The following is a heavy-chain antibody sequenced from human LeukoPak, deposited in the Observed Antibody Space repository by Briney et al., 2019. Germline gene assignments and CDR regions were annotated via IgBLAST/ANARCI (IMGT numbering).Heavy chain of an antibody. Sequence: PSETLSLTCTVSGGSISSGSYYWSWIRQPAGKGLEWIGRIYTSGSTNYNPSLKSRVTISVDTSKNQFSLKLSSVTAADTAVYYCARVRGEATFYYGSGRTEYYFDYWGQGTLVTVSS. CDR3: ARVRGEATFYYGSGRTEYYFDY. V-gene: IGHV4-61*02. CDR1: GGSISSGSYY. CDR2: IYTSGST. J-gene: IGHJ4*02. D-gene: IGHD3-10*01.